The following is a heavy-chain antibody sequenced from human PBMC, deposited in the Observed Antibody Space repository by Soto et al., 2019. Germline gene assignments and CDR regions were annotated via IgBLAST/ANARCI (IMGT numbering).Heavy chain of an antibody. CDR1: GGSFSGYY. D-gene: IGHD3-10*01. J-gene: IGHJ5*02. V-gene: IGHV4-34*01. CDR2: INHSGST. Sequence: SETLSLSCAVYGGSFSGYYWSWIRQPPGKGLEWIGEINHSGSTNYNPSLKSRVTISVDTSKNQFSLKLSSVTAADTAVYYCARASLRDYGSGSMKWFDPWGQGTLVNVS. CDR3: ARASLRDYGSGSMKWFDP.